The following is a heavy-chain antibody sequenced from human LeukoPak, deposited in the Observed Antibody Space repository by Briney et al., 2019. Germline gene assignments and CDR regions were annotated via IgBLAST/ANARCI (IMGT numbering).Heavy chain of an antibody. CDR3: ARDGGYSGYDYLAVGYYFDY. J-gene: IGHJ4*02. D-gene: IGHD5-12*01. V-gene: IGHV4-4*07. CDR1: GVSISSYY. CDR2: IYTSGST. Sequence: SETLSLTCTVSGVSISSYYWSWIRQPAGKGLEWIGRIYTSGSTNYNPSLKSRVTTSVDTSKNQFSLKLSSVTAADTAVYYCARDGGYSGYDYLAVGYYFDYWGQGTLVTVSS.